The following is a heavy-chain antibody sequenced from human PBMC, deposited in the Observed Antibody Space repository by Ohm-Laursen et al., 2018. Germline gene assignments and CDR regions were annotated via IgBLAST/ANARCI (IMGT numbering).Heavy chain of an antibody. J-gene: IGHJ4*02. CDR1: GGSISSSSYY. CDR2: IYYSGST. V-gene: IGHV4-39*07. CDR3: ARGAGAVAAMQPFDY. Sequence: GTLSLTCTVSGGSISSSSYYWGWIRQPPGKGLEWIGSIYYSGSTYYNPSLKSRVTISVDTSKDQLFLKLSFVTAADTAVYFCARGAGAVAAMQPFDYWGQGTLVTVSS. D-gene: IGHD6-19*01.